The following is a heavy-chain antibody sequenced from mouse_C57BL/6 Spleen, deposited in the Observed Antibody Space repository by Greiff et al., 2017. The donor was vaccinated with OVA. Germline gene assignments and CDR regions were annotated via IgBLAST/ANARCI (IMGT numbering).Heavy chain of an antibody. CDR3: ARGLGCCGYNAMAY. J-gene: IGHJ4*01. V-gene: IGHV1-85*01. CDR1: GYAFTSYG. D-gene: IGHD3-1*01. Sequence: QVQLQQSGPELVKPGASVKMSCKASGYAFTSYGMNWVKQRPGKGLEWIGRIYPGDGSTKYNGKFKGKATLTVDKSSSTAYMDLHSLTSEDSAVYFCARGLGCCGYNAMAYWGQGTSVTVSS. CDR2: IYPGDGST.